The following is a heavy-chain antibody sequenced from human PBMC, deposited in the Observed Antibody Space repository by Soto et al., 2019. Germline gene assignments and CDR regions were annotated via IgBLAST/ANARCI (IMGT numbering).Heavy chain of an antibody. CDR1: GFTFSTYA. CDR3: AYFTSGCPT. J-gene: IGHJ4*02. CDR2: VSASGLNT. D-gene: IGHD6-19*01. Sequence: PGGSLRLSCAASGFTFSTYAMAWVRQAPGKGLEWVSGVSASGLNTAYADPVKGRFYISRDNAKNTLYLHMNSLRAEDTAVYYCAYFTSGCPTWGQGTLVTVSS. V-gene: IGHV3-23*01.